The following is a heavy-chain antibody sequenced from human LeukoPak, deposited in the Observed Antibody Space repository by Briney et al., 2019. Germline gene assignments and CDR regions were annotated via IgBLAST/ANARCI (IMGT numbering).Heavy chain of an antibody. V-gene: IGHV1-46*01. CDR2: INPSGGST. Sequence: ASVKVSCKASGYTFTSYGISWVRQAPGQGLEWMGIINPSGGSTSYAQKFQGRVTMTRDMSTSTVYMELSSLRSEDTAVYYCARDGRSYYYDSSGYRYWGQGTLVTVSS. CDR1: GYTFTSYG. CDR3: ARDGRSYYYDSSGYRY. D-gene: IGHD3-22*01. J-gene: IGHJ4*02.